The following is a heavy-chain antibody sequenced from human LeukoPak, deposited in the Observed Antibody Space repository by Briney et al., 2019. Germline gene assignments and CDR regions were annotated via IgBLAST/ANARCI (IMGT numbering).Heavy chain of an antibody. CDR2: ISSSGSTI. Sequence: GGSLRLSCAASGFTFSDYYMSWIRQAPGKGLEWVSYISSSGSTIYYADSVKGRFTISRDNAKNSLYLQMNSLTAEDTAVYYCATGAASIGWLSHDHWGQGTLVTVSS. CDR3: ATGAASIGWLSHDH. V-gene: IGHV3-11*01. J-gene: IGHJ4*02. D-gene: IGHD3-9*01. CDR1: GFTFSDYY.